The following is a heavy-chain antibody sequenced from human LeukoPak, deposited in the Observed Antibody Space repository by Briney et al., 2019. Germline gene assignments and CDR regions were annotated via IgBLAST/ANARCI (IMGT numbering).Heavy chain of an antibody. CDR2: ISSSGSTI. V-gene: IGHV3-48*04. CDR1: GFTFSSYW. CDR3: ARGRDDYGDYGYFDY. D-gene: IGHD4-17*01. J-gene: IGHJ4*02. Sequence: GGSLRLSCAASGFTFSSYWMSWVRQAPGKGLEWVSYISSSGSTIYYADSVKGRFTISRDNAKNSLYLQMNSLRAEDTAVYYCARGRDDYGDYGYFDYWGQGTLVTVSS.